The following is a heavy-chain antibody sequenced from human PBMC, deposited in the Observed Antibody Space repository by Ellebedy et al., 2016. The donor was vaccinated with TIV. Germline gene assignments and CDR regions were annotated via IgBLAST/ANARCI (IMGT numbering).Heavy chain of an antibody. CDR1: GGSISSYY. CDR3: VRVRPSGTGDQNYYGMDV. D-gene: IGHD3-10*01. Sequence: MPSETLSLTCTVSGGSISSYYWSWILQPPGKGLEWIGYIYKSGTTNYNSSLKSRVTTSVDTSKNQLSLKLSFVTAADTAMYYCVRVRPSGTGDQNYYGMDVWGQGTTVTVSS. V-gene: IGHV4-59*01. J-gene: IGHJ6*02. CDR2: IYKSGTT.